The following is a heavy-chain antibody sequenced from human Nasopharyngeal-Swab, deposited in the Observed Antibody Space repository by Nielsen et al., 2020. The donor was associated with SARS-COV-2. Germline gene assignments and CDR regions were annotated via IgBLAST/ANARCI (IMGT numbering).Heavy chain of an antibody. D-gene: IGHD3-9*01. CDR1: GFTFSSYS. CDR3: ARDGLTYCDILTGYSWFDP. J-gene: IGHJ5*02. CDR2: ISSSSSTI. Sequence: GGSLRLSCAASGFTFSSYSMNWARQAPGKGLEWVSYISSSSSTIYYADSVKGRFTISRDNAKNSLYLQMNSLRDEDTAVHYCARDGLTYCDILTGYSWFDPWGQGTLVTVSS. V-gene: IGHV3-48*02.